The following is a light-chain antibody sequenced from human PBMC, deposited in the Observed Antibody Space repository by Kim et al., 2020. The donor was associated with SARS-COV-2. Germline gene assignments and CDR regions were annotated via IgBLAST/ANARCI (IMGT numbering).Light chain of an antibody. V-gene: IGKV1-5*01. CDR2: DAF. CDR1: QSVSGW. J-gene: IGKJ1*01. Sequence: ASVGDRVSITCRTSQSVSGWLAWYQQKPGRAPKVLIYDAFTLESGVPSRFSGSGSGTEFTLTISSLQPDDFATYYCQQYDNYPWTFGQGTKVDIK. CDR3: QQYDNYPWT.